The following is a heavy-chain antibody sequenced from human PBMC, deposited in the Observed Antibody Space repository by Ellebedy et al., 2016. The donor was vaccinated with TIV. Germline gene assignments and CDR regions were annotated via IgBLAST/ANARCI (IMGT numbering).Heavy chain of an antibody. V-gene: IGHV1-3*01. D-gene: IGHD3-10*01. CDR3: ARGSAEGRAFDY. Sequence: KFQGRVTMTGDTPASTAYMELSSLTSEDTAIYYCARGSAEGRAFDYWGQGTLVTVSS. J-gene: IGHJ4*02.